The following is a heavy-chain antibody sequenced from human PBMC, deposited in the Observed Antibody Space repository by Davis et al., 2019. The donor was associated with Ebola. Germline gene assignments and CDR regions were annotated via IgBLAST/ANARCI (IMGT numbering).Heavy chain of an antibody. CDR1: GFTFSTYW. CDR3: ARDSVWSHSHSYGMDV. Sequence: PGGSLRLSCAASGFTFSTYWMTWVRQAPGKGLEWVANIKVDGSEKYFVDSVKGRFTISRDNAKNSLYLQINNLRAEDTAVYYCARDSVWSHSHSYGMDVWGQGTTVTVSS. J-gene: IGHJ6*02. V-gene: IGHV3-7*03. D-gene: IGHD3-16*01. CDR2: IKVDGSEK.